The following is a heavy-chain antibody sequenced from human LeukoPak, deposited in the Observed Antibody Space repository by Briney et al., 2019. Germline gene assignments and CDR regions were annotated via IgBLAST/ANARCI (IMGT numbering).Heavy chain of an antibody. CDR1: GASISSSNW. J-gene: IGHJ4*02. Sequence: SETLSLTCAVSGASISSSNWWSWVRQPPGKGLEWIGEIYHSGSTNYNPSLKSRVTISVDKSKNQFSLKLSSVTAADTAVYYCARARDYGDYYFDYWGQGTLVTVSS. CDR3: ARARDYGDYYFDY. CDR2: IYHSGST. D-gene: IGHD4-17*01. V-gene: IGHV4-4*02.